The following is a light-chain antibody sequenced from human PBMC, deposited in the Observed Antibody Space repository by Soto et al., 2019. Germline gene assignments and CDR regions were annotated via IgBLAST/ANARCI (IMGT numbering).Light chain of an antibody. J-gene: IGLJ1*01. V-gene: IGLV2-14*03. Sequence: QSALPQPASVSCSPGQSITISCTGTSSDVGAYDYVSWYQQHPDKAPKLMIYEVSNRPSGVSNRFSGSKSVNTATLTISGLQTEDEADYYCSSYTSSSTRVFGTGTKVTVL. CDR2: EVS. CDR3: SSYTSSSTRV. CDR1: SSDVGAYDY.